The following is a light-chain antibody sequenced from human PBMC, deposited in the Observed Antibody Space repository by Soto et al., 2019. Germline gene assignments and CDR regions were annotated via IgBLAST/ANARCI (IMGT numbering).Light chain of an antibody. CDR2: GVN. CDR1: SSDIGAYNF. V-gene: IGLV2-8*01. J-gene: IGLJ3*02. CDR3: TSYAGINNLWV. Sequence: QSALTQPPSASGSPGQSVTISCTGTSSDIGAYNFVSWYQQHPGSAPKLIIFGVNERPSGVPDRFSGSKSGNTASLTVSGVQAEDEADYYCTSYAGINNLWVFGGGTKVTVL.